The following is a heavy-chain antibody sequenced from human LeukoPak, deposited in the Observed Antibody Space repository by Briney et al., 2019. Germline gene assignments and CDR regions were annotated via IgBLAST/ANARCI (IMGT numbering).Heavy chain of an antibody. J-gene: IGHJ4*02. D-gene: IGHD3-22*01. Sequence: SETLSLTCTVSGGSISSSSYYWGWIRQPPGKGLEWIGSIYYSGSTYYNPSLKSRVTISVDTSKNQFSLKLSSVTAADTAVYYCAREGNYYDSSGYYRRFDYWGQGTLVTVSS. CDR2: IYYSGST. CDR1: GGSISSSSYY. CDR3: AREGNYYDSSGYYRRFDY. V-gene: IGHV4-39*07.